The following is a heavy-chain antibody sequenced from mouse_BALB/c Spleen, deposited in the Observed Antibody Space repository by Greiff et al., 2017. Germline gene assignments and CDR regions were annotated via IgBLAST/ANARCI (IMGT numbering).Heavy chain of an antibody. CDR2: ISSGGGNT. D-gene: IGHD1-3*01. CDR3: ARYSSQFAY. Sequence: EVKVVESGGGLVKPGGSLKLSCAASGFTFSSYTMSWVRQTPEKRLEWVATISSGGGNTYYPDSVKGRFTISRDNAKNNLYLQMSSLRSEDTALYYCARYSSQFAYWGQGTLVTVSA. CDR1: GFTFSSYT. J-gene: IGHJ3*01. V-gene: IGHV5-9*03.